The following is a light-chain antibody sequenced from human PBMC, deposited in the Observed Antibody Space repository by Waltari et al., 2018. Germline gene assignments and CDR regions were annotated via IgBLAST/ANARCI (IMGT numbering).Light chain of an antibody. J-gene: IGLJ3*02. CDR1: SSNIGRSY. CDR3: ASWDDNLSGWV. Sequence: QSVLTQPPSASGTPGQRVTISCSGSSSNIGRSYVYWYQQLPGTAPKLLIYRNNQRPSGVPDRFSGSKSGTSASLPISGLRSEDEADYYCASWDDNLSGWVFGGGTKLTVL. CDR2: RNN. V-gene: IGLV1-47*01.